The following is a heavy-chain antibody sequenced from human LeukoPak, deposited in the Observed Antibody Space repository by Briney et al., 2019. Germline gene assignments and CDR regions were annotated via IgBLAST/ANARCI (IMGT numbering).Heavy chain of an antibody. CDR3: ARRGRGDYYYDSSGYPPDY. J-gene: IGHJ4*02. V-gene: IGHV5-51*01. CDR2: IYPGDSDT. Sequence: GESLKISCKGSGYSFTSYWIGWVRQMPGKGLEWMGIIYPGDSDTRYSPSFQGQVTISADKSISTAYLQWSSLKASDTAMYYCARRGRGDYYYDSSGYPPDYWGQGTLVTVSS. D-gene: IGHD3-22*01. CDR1: GYSFTSYW.